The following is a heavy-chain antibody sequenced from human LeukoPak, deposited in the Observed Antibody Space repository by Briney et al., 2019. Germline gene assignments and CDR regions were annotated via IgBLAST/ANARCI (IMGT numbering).Heavy chain of an antibody. J-gene: IGHJ5*02. CDR2: IIPIFGTA. CDR3: ARGGSTSRNWFDP. D-gene: IGHD2-2*01. Sequence: ASVKVSCKASGGTFSSYAISWVRQAPGRGLEWMGGIIPIFGTANYAQKFQGRVTITADESTSTAYMELSSLRSEDTAVYYCARGGSTSRNWFDPWGQGTLVTVSS. CDR1: GGTFSSYA. V-gene: IGHV1-69*13.